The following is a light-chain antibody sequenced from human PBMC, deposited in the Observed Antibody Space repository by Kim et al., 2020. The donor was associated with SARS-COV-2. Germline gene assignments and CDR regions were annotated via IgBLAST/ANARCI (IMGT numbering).Light chain of an antibody. CDR2: NNN. Sequence: GQRVTIACSGSSVNIGSNTVNWYQEFPGTAPKLLIENNNDRPSGVPDRFSGSKSGTSASLAISGLQSEDESDYFCAAWDDSLNGPVFGGGTKLTVL. V-gene: IGLV1-44*01. CDR3: AAWDDSLNGPV. J-gene: IGLJ3*02. CDR1: SVNIGSNT.